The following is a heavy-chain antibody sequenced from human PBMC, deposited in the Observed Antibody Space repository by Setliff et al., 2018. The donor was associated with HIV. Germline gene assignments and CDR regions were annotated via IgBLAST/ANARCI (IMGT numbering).Heavy chain of an antibody. Sequence: SLTCAVYGGSFHDYYWTWIRQPPGKGLEWVGEIDHSGNIKYHASLRSRVTISKDTSKNQISLKLRSVTAADTAVYYCARGLNYYGSGSYLPLGYWGQGTLVTVSS. CDR1: GGSFHDYY. V-gene: IGHV4-34*01. CDR2: IDHSGNI. J-gene: IGHJ4*02. CDR3: ARGLNYYGSGSYLPLGY. D-gene: IGHD3-10*01.